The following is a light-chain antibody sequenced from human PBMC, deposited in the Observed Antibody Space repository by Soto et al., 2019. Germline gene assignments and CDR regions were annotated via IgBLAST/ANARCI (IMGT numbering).Light chain of an antibody. CDR2: WAS. CDR3: QQYYSTPQT. Sequence: DIVMTQSPDSLAVSLGERATINCKSSQSVLYNSNNKNYLAWYQQKPRQPPKLLIYWASTRESGVPDRFSGSGSGTDFTLTISSLQAEDVAVYYCQQYYSTPQTFGQGTKVEIK. J-gene: IGKJ1*01. CDR1: QSVLYNSNNKNY. V-gene: IGKV4-1*01.